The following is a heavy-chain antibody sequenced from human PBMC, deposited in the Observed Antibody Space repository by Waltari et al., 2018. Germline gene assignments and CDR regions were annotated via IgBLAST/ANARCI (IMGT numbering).Heavy chain of an antibody. J-gene: IGHJ4*02. Sequence: QVQLQESGPGLVKPSETLSLPCTVSGGPISSYYWSWIRQPPGKGLEWIWYIYYSGSTNHNPSLKSRVTISVDTSKNQFSLKLSSVTAADTAVYYCARDSGGKYSLGYWGQGTLVTVSS. CDR2: IYYSGST. D-gene: IGHD3-16*01. V-gene: IGHV4-59*13. CDR1: GGPISSYY. CDR3: ARDSGGKYSLGY.